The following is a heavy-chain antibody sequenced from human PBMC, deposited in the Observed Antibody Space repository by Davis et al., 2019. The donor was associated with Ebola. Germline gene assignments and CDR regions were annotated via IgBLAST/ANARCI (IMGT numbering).Heavy chain of an antibody. CDR2: ISSSSSYI. Sequence: PGGSLRLSCAASGFTFSDYYMSWIRQAPGKGLEWVSSISSSSSYIYYADSVKGRFTISRDNAKNSLYLQMNSLRAEDTAAYYCARDREWPLDYWGQGTLVTVSS. CDR1: GFTFSDYY. J-gene: IGHJ4*02. CDR3: ARDREWPLDY. D-gene: IGHD3-3*01. V-gene: IGHV3-11*06.